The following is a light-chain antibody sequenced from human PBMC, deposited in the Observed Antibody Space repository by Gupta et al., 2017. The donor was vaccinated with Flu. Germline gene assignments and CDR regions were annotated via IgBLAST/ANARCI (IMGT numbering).Light chain of an antibody. CDR3: QQYNGWPWT. CDR2: GAS. Sequence: EIVMTQSPATLSVYPGDRADLSCRASQSISTTLAWYQHKPGQAPRLLIYGASTRATGIPARFSGSGSWTEFTLTISSLQSEDSAVYYCQQYNGWPWTFGQGTKVEIK. CDR1: QSISTT. V-gene: IGKV3-15*01. J-gene: IGKJ1*01.